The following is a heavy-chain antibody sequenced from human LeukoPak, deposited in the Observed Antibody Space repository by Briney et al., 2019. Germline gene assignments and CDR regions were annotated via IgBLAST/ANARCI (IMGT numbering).Heavy chain of an antibody. CDR2: INPNSGGT. D-gene: IGHD5-24*01. CDR3: ARDKDGYNNWFDP. J-gene: IGHJ5*02. Sequence: ASVKVSCKASGYTFTGYYTHWVRQAPGQGLEWMGRINPNSGGTNYAQKFQGRVTMTRDTSISTAYMELSRLRSDDTAVYYCARDKDGYNNWFDPWGQGTLVTVSS. V-gene: IGHV1-2*06. CDR1: GYTFTGYY.